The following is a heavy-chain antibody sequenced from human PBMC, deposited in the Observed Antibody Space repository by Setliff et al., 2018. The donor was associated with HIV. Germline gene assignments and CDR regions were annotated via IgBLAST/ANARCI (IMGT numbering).Heavy chain of an antibody. J-gene: IGHJ4*02. CDR2: IYIYNSGST. V-gene: IGHV4-59*01. CDR3: ARGVNFDY. Sequence: KTSETLSLTCSVSGGSFSGYYWSWIRQPPGKGLEWIGYIYIYNSGSTNYNPSLTSRVTISADTSRNKFSLKLTSVTAAATATYYCARGVNFDYWGQGTQVTVSS. D-gene: IGHD3-3*01. CDR1: GGSFSGYY.